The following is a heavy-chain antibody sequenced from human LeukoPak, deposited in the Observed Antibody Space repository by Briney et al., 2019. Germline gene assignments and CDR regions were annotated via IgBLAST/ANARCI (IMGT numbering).Heavy chain of an antibody. CDR3: ARGGALTGTVLGYYYYYYMDV. CDR2: INPSGGST. V-gene: IGHV1-46*01. D-gene: IGHD1-20*01. Sequence: ASVKVSCKASGYTFTSYYMHRVRRAPGQGLEWMGIINPSGGSTSYAQKFQGRVTMTRDTSTSTVYMELSSLRSEDTAVYYCARGGALTGTVLGYYYYYYMDVWGKGTTVTVSS. CDR1: GYTFTSYY. J-gene: IGHJ6*03.